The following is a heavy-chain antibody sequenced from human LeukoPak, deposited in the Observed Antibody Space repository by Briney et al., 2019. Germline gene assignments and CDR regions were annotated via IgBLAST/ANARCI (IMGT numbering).Heavy chain of an antibody. D-gene: IGHD6-19*01. CDR2: ISVYNGNS. J-gene: IGHJ5*02. V-gene: IGHV1-18*01. CDR3: ARGFFGYSSGWYWFDP. CDR1: GYTFTSYG. Sequence: ASVKVSCKASGYTFTSYGISWVRQAPGQGLEWMGWISVYNGNSNYAQKFQGRVTMTTDTSTSTAYMELRSLRSDDTAVYYCARGFFGYSSGWYWFDPWGQGTLVTVSS.